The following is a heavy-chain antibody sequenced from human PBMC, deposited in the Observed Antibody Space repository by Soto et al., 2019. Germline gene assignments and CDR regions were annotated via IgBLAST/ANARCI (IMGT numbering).Heavy chain of an antibody. V-gene: IGHV5-51*01. CDR1: GYSFTSYW. Sequence: PGESLKISCKGSGYSFTSYWIGWVRQMPGKGLEWMGIIYPGDSDTRYSPSFQGQVTISADKSISTAYLQWSSLKASDTAMYHCARLSYSRRVHGYYYGTDVWGQGPTVTAP. J-gene: IGHJ6*02. CDR2: IYPGDSDT. CDR3: ARLSYSRRVHGYYYGTDV. D-gene: IGHD6-13*01.